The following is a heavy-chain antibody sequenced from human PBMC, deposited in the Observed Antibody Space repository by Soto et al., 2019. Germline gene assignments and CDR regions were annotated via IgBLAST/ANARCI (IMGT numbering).Heavy chain of an antibody. CDR2: IFDSGTT. CDR3: ARGPSGDKVHY. J-gene: IGHJ4*02. CDR1: GGSITSDYSC. D-gene: IGHD7-27*01. Sequence: SETLSLTCTVSGGSITSDYSCWSWIRQPPGEGLEWIGHIFDSGTTYTNPSLRSQVAISLDTSKNHFSQTLSSVTAADTAVYYCARGPSGDKVHYWGQGALVTVSS. V-gene: IGHV4-30-4*01.